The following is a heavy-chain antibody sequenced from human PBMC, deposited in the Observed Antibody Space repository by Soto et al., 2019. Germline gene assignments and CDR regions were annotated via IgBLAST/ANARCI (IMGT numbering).Heavy chain of an antibody. CDR2: ISYDGSNK. CDR3: AKDLYDFWSGYEDPSTVIYYGMDV. Sequence: GSLRLSCAASGFTFSSYGMHWVRQAPGKGLEWVAVISYDGSNKYYADSVKGRFTISRDNSKNTLYLQMNSLRAEDTAVYYCAKDLYDFWSGYEDPSTVIYYGMDVWGQGTTVTVSS. CDR1: GFTFSSYG. D-gene: IGHD3-3*01. J-gene: IGHJ6*02. V-gene: IGHV3-30*18.